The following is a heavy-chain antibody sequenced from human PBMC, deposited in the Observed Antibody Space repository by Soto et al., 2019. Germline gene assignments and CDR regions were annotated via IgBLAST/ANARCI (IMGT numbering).Heavy chain of an antibody. CDR3: AIVRGVRGYHYVEPFDY. CDR2: VSGYNGNT. D-gene: IGHD4-17*01. J-gene: IGHJ4*02. V-gene: IGHV1-18*04. Sequence: QVELVQSGAEVKKPGASVTVSCNFSGYIFTNFAINWVRQAPGQGLEWMGWVSGYNGNTNYARKLQGRVTMTTDTSTRKAYIQLTSLRSDDTDIYFCAIVRGVRGYHYVEPFDYWGQGTLVTVSS. CDR1: GYIFTNFA.